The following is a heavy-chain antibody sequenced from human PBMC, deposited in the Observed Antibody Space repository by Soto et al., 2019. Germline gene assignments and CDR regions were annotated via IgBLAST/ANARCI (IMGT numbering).Heavy chain of an antibody. CDR3: AKEPRVRGVIIGHYYYMDV. J-gene: IGHJ6*03. CDR2: ISWNSGSI. Sequence: GVSLRLSCAASGFTFDDYAMHWVRQAPGKGLEWVSGISWNSGSIGYADSVKGRFTISRDNAKNSLYLQMNSLRAEDTALYYCAKEPRVRGVIIGHYYYMDVWGKGTTVTVSS. V-gene: IGHV3-9*01. CDR1: GFTFDDYA. D-gene: IGHD3-10*01.